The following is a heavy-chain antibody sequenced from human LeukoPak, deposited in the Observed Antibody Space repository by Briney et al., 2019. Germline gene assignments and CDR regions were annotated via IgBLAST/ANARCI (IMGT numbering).Heavy chain of an antibody. CDR3: AKVRSTEVQTFDY. V-gene: IGHV3-21*01. Sequence: GGSLRLSCAASGFTFSSYNMNWVRQAPGRGLEWVSSIGRSSSYIYYADSVKGRFTISRDNSKNTLYLQMNSLRAEDTAVYYCAKVRSTEVQTFDYWGQGTLVTVSS. D-gene: IGHD1-1*01. J-gene: IGHJ4*02. CDR2: IGRSSSYI. CDR1: GFTFSSYN.